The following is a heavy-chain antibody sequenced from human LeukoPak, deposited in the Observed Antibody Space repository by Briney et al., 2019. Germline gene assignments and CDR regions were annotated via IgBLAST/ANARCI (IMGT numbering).Heavy chain of an antibody. CDR2: IYSGGST. CDR3: AREIAAAGRNYYYYMHV. CDR1: GFTVSSNY. J-gene: IGHJ6*03. Sequence: PGGSLRLSCAASGFTVSSNYMSWVRQAPGKGLEWVSVIYSGGSTYYADSVKGRFTISRDNSKNTLYLQMNSLRAEDTAVYYCAREIAAAGRNYYYYMHVWGKGTTVTVSS. D-gene: IGHD6-13*01. V-gene: IGHV3-53*01.